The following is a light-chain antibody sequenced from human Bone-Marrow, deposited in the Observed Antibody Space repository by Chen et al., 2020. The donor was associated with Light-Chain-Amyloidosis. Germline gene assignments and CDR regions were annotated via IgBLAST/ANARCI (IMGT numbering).Light chain of an antibody. CDR2: DDS. V-gene: IGLV3-21*02. CDR3: QVWDRSSDRPV. J-gene: IGLJ3*02. Sequence: SYVLTQPSSVSVAPGQTATIACGGNNIGSTSVHWYHQTPGQAPLLVVYDDSDRPSGIPERLSGSNAGNTATVTISRVEAGDEADYYCQVWDRSSDRPVFGGGTKLTVL. CDR1: NIGSTS.